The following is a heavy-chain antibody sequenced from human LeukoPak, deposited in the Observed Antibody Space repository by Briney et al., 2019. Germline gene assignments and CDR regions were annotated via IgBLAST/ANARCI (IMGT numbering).Heavy chain of an antibody. D-gene: IGHD3-10*01. CDR1: GFTFSSYW. CDR2: INSDGSST. Sequence: GGSLRLSCAASGFTFSSYWMHWVRQAPGKGLVWVSRINSDGSSTSYADSVKGRFTISRDNAKNSLYLQMNSLRAEDTAVYYCARSFYGSGSYYTDYWGQGTLVTVSS. J-gene: IGHJ4*02. V-gene: IGHV3-74*01. CDR3: ARSFYGSGSYYTDY.